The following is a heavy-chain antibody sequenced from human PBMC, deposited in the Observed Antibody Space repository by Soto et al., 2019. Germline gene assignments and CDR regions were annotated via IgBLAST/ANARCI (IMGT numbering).Heavy chain of an antibody. CDR1: GFTLTGNP. Sequence: EVQLLESGGGLVQPGGSLRLSFAPFGFTLTGNPRAGVRQAQGKGREWVPLIGVRGGSTYYADSVKGRFTISRDNSKNTLYLQMNSLRAEDTAVYYCAKDDSGSGSYYTPSQYWYFDLWGRGTLVTVSS. V-gene: IGHV3-23*01. D-gene: IGHD3-10*01. CDR2: IGVRGGST. J-gene: IGHJ2*01. CDR3: AKDDSGSGSYYTPSQYWYFDL.